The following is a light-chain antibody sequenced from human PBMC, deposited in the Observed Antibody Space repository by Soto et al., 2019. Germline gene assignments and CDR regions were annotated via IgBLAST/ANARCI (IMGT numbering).Light chain of an antibody. V-gene: IGKV3-11*01. J-gene: IGKJ4*01. CDR3: QQRGTWPPLT. CDR2: DAS. Sequence: EIGLTQSPATLSLSPGERATLSCRASQSVSRHLAWYQQKPGQAPRLLIYDASNRATGITARFSGSGSGTDFTLTVSSLEPEDFAVYYCQQRGTWPPLTFGGGTKVEIK. CDR1: QSVSRH.